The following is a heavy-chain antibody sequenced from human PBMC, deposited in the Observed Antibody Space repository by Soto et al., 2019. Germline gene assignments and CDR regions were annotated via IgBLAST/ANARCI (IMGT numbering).Heavy chain of an antibody. D-gene: IGHD3-22*01. Sequence: GGSLRLSCAASGFTFSTYAMSWVRQAPGKGLDWVSSISSSSNYIYYADSVKGRFTISRDNAKNSLYLQMNSLRAEDTAVYYCARGYDSFDSWGQGTPVTVSS. CDR3: ARGYDSFDS. CDR1: GFTFSTYA. V-gene: IGHV3-21*01. CDR2: ISSSSNYI. J-gene: IGHJ4*02.